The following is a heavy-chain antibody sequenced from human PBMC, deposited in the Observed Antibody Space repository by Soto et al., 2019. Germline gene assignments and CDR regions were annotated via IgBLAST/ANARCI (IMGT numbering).Heavy chain of an antibody. J-gene: IGHJ5*02. CDR1: GFTFSSYA. CDR2: ISGSGGST. V-gene: IGHV3-23*01. D-gene: IGHD3-22*01. Sequence: EVQLLESGGGLVQPGGSLRLSCAASGFTFSSYAISWVRQAPGKGLEWVSAISGSGGSTYYADSVKGRFTISRDNSKNTLYLQMNSLRAEDTAVYYCAKTEVGSSGWNWFDPWGQGTLVTVSS. CDR3: AKTEVGSSGWNWFDP.